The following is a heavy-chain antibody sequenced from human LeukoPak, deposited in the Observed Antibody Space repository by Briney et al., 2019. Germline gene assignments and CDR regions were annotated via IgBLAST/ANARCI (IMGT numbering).Heavy chain of an antibody. J-gene: IGHJ3*02. CDR3: AKYCGGDCYSPDAFDI. V-gene: IGHV3-30*02. CDR2: IRFDGSNK. D-gene: IGHD2-21*02. CDR1: GFTFSSYW. Sequence: GGSLRLSCAASGFTFSSYWMHWVRQAPGKGLEWVAFIRFDGSNKYYADSVKGRFTISRDNSKNTLYLQMNSLRAEDTAMYYCAKYCGGDCYSPDAFDIWGQGTLVTVSS.